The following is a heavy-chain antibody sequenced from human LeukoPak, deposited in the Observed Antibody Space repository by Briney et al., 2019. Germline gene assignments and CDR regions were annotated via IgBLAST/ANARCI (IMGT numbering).Heavy chain of an antibody. D-gene: IGHD6-6*01. Sequence: ASVTVSCKASGGTFSSYAISWVRQAPGQGLEWMGGIIPIFGTANYAQKFQGRVTITADESTSTAYMELSSLRSEDTAVYYCARRSSSYYYYGMDVWGQGTTVTVSS. CDR2: IIPIFGTA. CDR1: GGTFSSYA. CDR3: ARRSSSYYYYGMDV. V-gene: IGHV1-69*13. J-gene: IGHJ6*02.